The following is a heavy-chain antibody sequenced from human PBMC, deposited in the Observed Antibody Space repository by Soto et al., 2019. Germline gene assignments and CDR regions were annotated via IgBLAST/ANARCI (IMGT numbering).Heavy chain of an antibody. D-gene: IGHD3-10*01. CDR1: GGTFSSYA. CDR3: ARGGVRGVITDGYYYYGMDV. Sequence: ASVKVSCKASGGTFSSYAISWVRQAPGQGLEWMGGIIPIFGTANYAQKFQGRVTITADESTSTAYMELSSLRSEDTAVYYCARGGVRGVITDGYYYYGMDVWGQGTTVTVSS. V-gene: IGHV1-69*13. CDR2: IIPIFGTA. J-gene: IGHJ6*02.